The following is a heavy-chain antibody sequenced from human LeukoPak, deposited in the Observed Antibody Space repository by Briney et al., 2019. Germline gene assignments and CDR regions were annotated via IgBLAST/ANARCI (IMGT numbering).Heavy chain of an antibody. Sequence: PGGSLRLSCAASGFTFSNYWMTWVRQAPGKGLEWVANIKQDGSEKYYVDSVKGRFTISRDNAKNSLYLQMNSLRGEDTAVYYCAKKSSSWYMDVWGKGTTVTVSS. D-gene: IGHD6-13*01. CDR1: GFTFSNYW. CDR3: AKKSSSWYMDV. V-gene: IGHV3-7*01. CDR2: IKQDGSEK. J-gene: IGHJ6*04.